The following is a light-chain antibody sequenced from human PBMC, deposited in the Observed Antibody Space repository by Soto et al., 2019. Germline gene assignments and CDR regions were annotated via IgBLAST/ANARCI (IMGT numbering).Light chain of an antibody. J-gene: IGKJ4*01. CDR3: QQRSNGPAT. V-gene: IGKV3-11*01. CDR1: QSVSSY. CDR2: GAS. Sequence: EIVLTQSPVTLPLSPGERATLSCRASQSVSSYLAWYQQKRGQAPRLLIYGASNRATGIPARFSGSGSGTDFTVTISSLEPEDFAVYYCQQRSNGPATFGGGTKVEIK.